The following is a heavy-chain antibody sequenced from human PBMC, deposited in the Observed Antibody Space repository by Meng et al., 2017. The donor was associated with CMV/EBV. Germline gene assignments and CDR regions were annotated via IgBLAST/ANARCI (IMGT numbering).Heavy chain of an antibody. V-gene: IGHV3-7*03. J-gene: IGHJ3*02. CDR3: TTAPREYYDFWSGYSHDAFDI. CDR2: IKQDGSEK. D-gene: IGHD3-3*01. Sequence: GGSLRLSCAASGFTFSSYWMSWVRQAPGKGLEWVANIKQDGSEKYYVDSVKGRFTISRDDSKNTLYLQMNSLKTEDTAVYYCTTAPREYYDFWSGYSHDAFDIWGQGTMVTVSS. CDR1: GFTFSSYW.